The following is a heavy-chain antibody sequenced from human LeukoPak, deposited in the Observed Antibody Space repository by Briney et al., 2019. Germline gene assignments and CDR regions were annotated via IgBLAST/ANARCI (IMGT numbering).Heavy chain of an antibody. V-gene: IGHV3-20*04. CDR2: INWNGGST. CDR3: ARGGYYDSSGYPPPDY. D-gene: IGHD3-22*01. J-gene: IGHJ4*02. Sequence: AGGSLRLSCAASGFTFDDYGMSWVRQAPGKGLEWVSGINWNGGSTGYADSVKGRFTISRDNAKNSLYLQMNSLRAEDTALYYCARGGYYDSSGYPPPDYWGQGTLVTVSS. CDR1: GFTFDDYG.